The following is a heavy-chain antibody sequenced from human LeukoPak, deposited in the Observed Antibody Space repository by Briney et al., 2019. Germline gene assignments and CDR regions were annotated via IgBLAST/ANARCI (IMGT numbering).Heavy chain of an antibody. V-gene: IGHV4-30-2*01. Sequence: SETLSLTCTVSGGSISSGGYYWSWIRQPPGKGLEWIGYIYHSGSTYYNPSLKSRVTISVDRSKNQFSLKLSSETAADTAVYYCARHDRDSTSLNWFDPWGQGTLVTVSS. D-gene: IGHD2-2*01. CDR1: GGSISSGGYY. CDR2: IYHSGST. J-gene: IGHJ5*02. CDR3: ARHDRDSTSLNWFDP.